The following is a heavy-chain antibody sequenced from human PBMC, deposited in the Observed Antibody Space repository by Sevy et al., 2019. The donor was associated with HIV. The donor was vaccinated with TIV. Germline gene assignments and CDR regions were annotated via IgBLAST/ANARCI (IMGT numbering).Heavy chain of an antibody. Sequence: SETLSLTCTVSGVSISSSGYDWGWIRQPPGKGLEWIASIFFTGSTYYNPSLKSRVTISVDTSKNQFSLKLNSVTAADTALYYCARQGGLVDRAFDYWGQGTLVTVSS. CDR3: ARQGGLVDRAFDY. D-gene: IGHD3-10*01. CDR1: GVSISSSGYD. CDR2: IFFTGST. V-gene: IGHV4-39*01. J-gene: IGHJ4*02.